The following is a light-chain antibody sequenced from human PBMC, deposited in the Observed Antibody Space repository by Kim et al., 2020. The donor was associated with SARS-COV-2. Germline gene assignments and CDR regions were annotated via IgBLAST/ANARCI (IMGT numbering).Light chain of an antibody. J-gene: IGLJ2*01. CDR2: GKN. Sequence: SYELTQDPAVSVALGQTVRITCQGDSLRSYYASWYQQKPGQAPVLVIYGKNNRPSGIPDRFSGSSSGNTASLTITGAQAEDEADYYCNSRDSSGNRLFGGGTKLTVL. V-gene: IGLV3-19*01. CDR1: SLRSYY. CDR3: NSRDSSGNRL.